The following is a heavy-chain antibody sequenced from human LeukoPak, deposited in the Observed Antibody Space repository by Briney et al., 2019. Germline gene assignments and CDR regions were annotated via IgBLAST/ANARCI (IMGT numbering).Heavy chain of an antibody. J-gene: IGHJ4*02. V-gene: IGHV4-39*07. CDR1: GGSISSSSYY. CDR2: IYYSGSP. CDR3: ARRPRDYYGSGNKRPFDY. D-gene: IGHD3-10*01. Sequence: PSETLSLTCTVSGGSISSSSYYWGWVRQPPGKGVEWIGSIYYSGSPYYNPPLKRRVTISVDTSKNQFSLKLSSVTAADTAVYYCARRPRDYYGSGNKRPFDYWGQGTLVTVSS.